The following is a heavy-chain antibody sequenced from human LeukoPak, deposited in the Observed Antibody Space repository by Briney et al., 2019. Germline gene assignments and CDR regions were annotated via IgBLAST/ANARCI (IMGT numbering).Heavy chain of an antibody. CDR1: RFPFNNYA. CDR3: ARWATATPFDY. Sequence: GGSLRLSCAASRFPFNNYAMSWVRQAPGKGLEWVSAISSSGDSTYYADSVKGRFTISRDNAKSSLFLQMNSLRAEDTAVYYCARWATATPFDYWGQGTLVTVSS. J-gene: IGHJ4*02. V-gene: IGHV3-23*01. D-gene: IGHD2-15*01. CDR2: ISSSGDST.